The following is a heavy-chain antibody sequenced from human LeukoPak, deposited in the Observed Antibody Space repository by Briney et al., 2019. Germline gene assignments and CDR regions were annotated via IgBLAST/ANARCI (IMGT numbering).Heavy chain of an antibody. CDR1: GGSISSSSYY. Sequence: SETLSLTCTVSGGSISSSSYYWGWIRQPPGKGLEWIGSIYYSGSTYYNPSLKSRVTISVDTSKNQFSLKLSSVTAADTAVYYCARDRVVGARYSDYWGQGTLVTVSS. CDR2: IYYSGST. D-gene: IGHD1-26*01. J-gene: IGHJ4*02. CDR3: ARDRVVGARYSDY. V-gene: IGHV4-39*02.